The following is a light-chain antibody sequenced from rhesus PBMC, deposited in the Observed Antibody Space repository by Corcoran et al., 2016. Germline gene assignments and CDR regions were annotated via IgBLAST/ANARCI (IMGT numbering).Light chain of an antibody. V-gene: IGKV3-10*01. CDR1: QSVSNY. Sequence: QVILTQSPATLSLSPGERATLSCRASQSVSNYLAWYQQKPGQAPRLLIYSASRRATGIPDRFSGRGSGTDISLTISSLEPEDVGVYHCYQHSSGYSFGQGTKVEIK. J-gene: IGKJ2*01. CDR2: SAS. CDR3: YQHSSGYS.